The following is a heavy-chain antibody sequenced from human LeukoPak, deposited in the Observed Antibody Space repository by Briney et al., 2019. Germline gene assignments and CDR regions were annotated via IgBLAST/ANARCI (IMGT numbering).Heavy chain of an antibody. CDR2: ISYDGSNK. V-gene: IGHV3-30*18. CDR1: GFTFSSYG. J-gene: IGHJ4*02. D-gene: IGHD6-19*01. CDR3: AKDQGYSSGWSFDY. Sequence: GGSLRLSCAASGFTFSSYGMHWVRQAPGKGLEWVAVISYDGSNKYYADSVKGRFTISRDNSKNTLYLQMNSLRAEDTAVYYCAKDQGYSSGWSFDYWGQETLVTVSS.